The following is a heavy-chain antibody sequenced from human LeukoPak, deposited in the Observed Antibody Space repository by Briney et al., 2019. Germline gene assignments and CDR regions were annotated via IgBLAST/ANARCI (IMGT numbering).Heavy chain of an antibody. CDR2: IYTSGST. D-gene: IGHD1-1*01. CDR1: GGSISSYY. V-gene: IGHV4-4*07. CDR3: ARFLSVAELERRRYYYYYGMDV. J-gene: IGHJ6*02. Sequence: PSETLSLTCTVSGGSISSYYWSWIRQPAGKGLEWIGRIYTSGSTNYNPSLKSRVTMSVDTSKNQFSLKLSSVTAADTAVYYCARFLSVAELERRRYYYYYGMDVWGQGTTVTVSS.